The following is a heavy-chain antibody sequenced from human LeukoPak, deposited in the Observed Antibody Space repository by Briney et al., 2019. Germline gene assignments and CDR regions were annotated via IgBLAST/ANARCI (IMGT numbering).Heavy chain of an antibody. CDR1: GFSVSSYG. J-gene: IGHJ4*02. Sequence: GRSLRLSCAASGFSVSSYGMHWVRQAPGKGLAWVAVISYDGSNKYYADSVKGRFTISRDNSKNTLYLQMNSLRAEDTAVYYCAKVPYYYDSSGYLDYWGQGTLVTVSS. V-gene: IGHV3-30*18. D-gene: IGHD3-22*01. CDR2: ISYDGSNK. CDR3: AKVPYYYDSSGYLDY.